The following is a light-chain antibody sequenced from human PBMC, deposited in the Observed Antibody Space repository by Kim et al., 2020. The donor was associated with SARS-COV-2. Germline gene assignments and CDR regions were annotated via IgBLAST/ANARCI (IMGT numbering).Light chain of an antibody. CDR1: SSDVGGYAY. CDR2: HVI. Sequence: GQSLTVSCTGTSSDVGGYAYVSWYQQHPGKAPILIIYHVINRPSGVSNRFSGSKSGNTASLTISGLQAEDEADYYCSSYTSSTSYVFGTGTKVTVL. V-gene: IGLV2-14*03. CDR3: SSYTSSTSYV. J-gene: IGLJ1*01.